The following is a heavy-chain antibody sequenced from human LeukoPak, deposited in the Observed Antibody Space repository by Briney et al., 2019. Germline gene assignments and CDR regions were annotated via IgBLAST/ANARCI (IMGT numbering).Heavy chain of an antibody. CDR2: MNPNSGNT. CDR1: GYTFTSYD. Sequence: ASVKVSCKAPGYTFTSYDINWVRQATGQGLEWMGWMNPNSGNTGYAQKFQGRVTMTRNTSISTAYMELSSLRSEDTAVYYCARGYSRTYDRAGNWFDPWGQGTLVTVSS. CDR3: ARGYSRTYDRAGNWFDP. J-gene: IGHJ5*02. V-gene: IGHV1-8*01. D-gene: IGHD6-13*01.